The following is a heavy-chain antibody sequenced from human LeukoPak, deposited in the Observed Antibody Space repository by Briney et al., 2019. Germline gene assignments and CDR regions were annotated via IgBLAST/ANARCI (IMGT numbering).Heavy chain of an antibody. CDR1: GGSISSYY. D-gene: IGHD3-22*01. V-gene: IGHV4-59*01. CDR2: IYYSGST. J-gene: IGHJ4*02. CDR3: ARVIDDSSGYYYDY. Sequence: KPSETLSLTCTVSGGSISSYYWSWIRQPPGKGLEWIGYIYYSGSTNYNPSLKSRVTISVDTSKNQFSLKLGSVTAADTAVYYCARVIDDSSGYYYDYWGQGTLVTVSS.